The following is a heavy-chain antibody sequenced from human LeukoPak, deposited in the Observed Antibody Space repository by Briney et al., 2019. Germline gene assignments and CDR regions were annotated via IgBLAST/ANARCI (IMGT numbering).Heavy chain of an antibody. J-gene: IGHJ4*02. CDR2: IYYSGST. D-gene: IGHD3-22*01. CDR1: GGSISSSSYY. Sequence: SETLSLTCTVSGGSISSSSYYWGWIRQPPGKGLEWIGSIYYSGSTYYNPSLKSRVTISVDTSKNQFSLKLSSVTAADTAVYYCAGQDSSGNDYWGQGTLVTVSS. CDR3: AGQDSSGNDY. V-gene: IGHV4-39*01.